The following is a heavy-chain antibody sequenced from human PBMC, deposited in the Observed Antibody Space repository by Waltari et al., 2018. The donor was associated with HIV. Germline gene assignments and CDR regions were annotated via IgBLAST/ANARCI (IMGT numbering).Heavy chain of an antibody. CDR3: ARGRFEGYILYYYYGMDV. CDR2: IYSSGNT. V-gene: IGHV4-61*02. Sequence: QVQLQESGPGLVKPSQTLPLTCTVSGGSLSHGSYYWNWIRQPAGKGLEWIGRIYSSGNTNYNPSLKSRVTISVDTSKNQFSLKLSSVTAADTAVYYCARGRFEGYILYYYYGMDVWGQGTTVSVSS. CDR1: GGSLSHGSYY. J-gene: IGHJ6*02. D-gene: IGHD5-12*01.